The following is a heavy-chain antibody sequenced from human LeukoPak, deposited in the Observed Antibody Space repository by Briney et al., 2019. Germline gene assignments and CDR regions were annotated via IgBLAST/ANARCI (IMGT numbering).Heavy chain of an antibody. J-gene: IGHJ3*02. V-gene: IGHV4-59*01. Sequence: SETLSLTCTVSGGSISSYYWSWIRQPPGKGLEWIGYIYYSGSTNYNPSLKSRVTISVDTSKNQFSLKLSSVIAADTAVYYCAGEWLSIQRDAFDIWGQGTMVTVSS. CDR3: AGEWLSIQRDAFDI. CDR2: IYYSGST. D-gene: IGHD3-22*01. CDR1: GGSISSYY.